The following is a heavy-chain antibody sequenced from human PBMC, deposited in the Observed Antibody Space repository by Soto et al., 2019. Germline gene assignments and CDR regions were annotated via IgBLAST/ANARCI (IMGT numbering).Heavy chain of an antibody. V-gene: IGHV4-59*01. Sequence: SETLSLTCAVYGGSFSGYYWNWIRQPPGKGLEWIGYIYYSGSTNYNPSLKSRVTISIDTSKNQFSLKLSSVTAADTAVYYCAREPPAAGENWFDPWGQGTLVTVSS. CDR2: IYYSGST. D-gene: IGHD6-13*01. CDR1: GGSFSGYY. CDR3: AREPPAAGENWFDP. J-gene: IGHJ5*02.